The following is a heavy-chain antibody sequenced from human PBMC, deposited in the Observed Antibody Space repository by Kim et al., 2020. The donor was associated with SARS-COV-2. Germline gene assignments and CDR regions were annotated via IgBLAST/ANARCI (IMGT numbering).Heavy chain of an antibody. CDR3: ARLGVVVTDIDY. Sequence: SETLSLTCTVSGGSISSSSYYWGWIRQPPGKGLEWIGSLYYSATTYYNPSLRSRVTIFVDTSKNQFSLKLSSVTAADSAVYYCARLGVVVTDIDYWGQGILVTVSS. CDR2: LYYSATT. V-gene: IGHV4-39*01. D-gene: IGHD2-21*02. J-gene: IGHJ4*02. CDR1: GGSISSSSYY.